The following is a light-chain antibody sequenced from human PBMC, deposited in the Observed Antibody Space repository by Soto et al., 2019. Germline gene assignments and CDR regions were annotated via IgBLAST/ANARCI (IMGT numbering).Light chain of an antibody. CDR2: LAS. CDR3: MQGVQMPPIT. V-gene: IGKV2-28*01. CDR1: QSLQHSNGYNY. J-gene: IGKJ5*01. Sequence: EPAPISCRSSQSLQHSNGYNYLDWYFQKPGQSPQLLIHLASNRASGVPVRFSGSGSGTDFTLNISSVEAEDVGLYYCMQGVQMPPITFGQGTRLEIK.